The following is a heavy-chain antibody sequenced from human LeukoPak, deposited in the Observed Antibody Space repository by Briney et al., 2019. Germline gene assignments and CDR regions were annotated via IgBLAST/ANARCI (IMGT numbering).Heavy chain of an antibody. D-gene: IGHD1-1*01. V-gene: IGHV1-18*04. CDR3: ARSLAGADY. Sequence: ASVKVSCKASGYTSTGYYMHWVRQAPGQGLEWMGWISAYNGNTNYAQRLQGRVTMTTDTSTSTAYMELRSLRSDDTAVYYCARSLAGADYWGQGTLVTVSS. CDR2: ISAYNGNT. CDR1: GYTSTGYY. J-gene: IGHJ4*02.